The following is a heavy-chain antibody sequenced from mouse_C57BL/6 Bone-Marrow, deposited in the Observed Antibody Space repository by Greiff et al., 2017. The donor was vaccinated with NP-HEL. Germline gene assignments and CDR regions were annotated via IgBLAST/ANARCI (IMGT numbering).Heavy chain of an antibody. V-gene: IGHV5-6*02. CDR2: ISSGGSYT. CDR3: ARQTITTVVPYYYAMDY. CDR1: GFTFSSYG. D-gene: IGHD1-1*01. Sequence: EVKLEESGGDLVKPGGSLKLSCAASGFTFSSYGMSWVRQTPDKRLEWVATISSGGSYTYYPDSVKGRFTISRDNAKNTLYLQMSSLKSEDTAMYYCARQTITTVVPYYYAMDYWGQGTSVTVSS. J-gene: IGHJ4*01.